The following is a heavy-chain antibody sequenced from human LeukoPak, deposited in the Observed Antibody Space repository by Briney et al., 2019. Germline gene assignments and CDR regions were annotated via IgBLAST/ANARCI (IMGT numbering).Heavy chain of an antibody. CDR3: ARVGGAKEAFDI. J-gene: IGHJ3*02. CDR1: GFSFSSYA. Sequence: GGSLRLSCAASGFSFSSYAMSWVRQAPGKGLEWVSTISGGGSPTHFADSVKGRFTISRDNSKNTLYLQMNSLRAEDTAVYYCARVGGAKEAFDIWGQGTMVTVSS. V-gene: IGHV3-23*01. CDR2: ISGGGSPT. D-gene: IGHD1-26*01.